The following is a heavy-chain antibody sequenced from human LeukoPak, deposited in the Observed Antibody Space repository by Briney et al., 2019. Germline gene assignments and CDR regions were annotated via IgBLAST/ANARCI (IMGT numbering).Heavy chain of an antibody. CDR1: GFTFDDYG. D-gene: IGHD4-11*01. CDR2: INWNGGST. CDR3: ARDYSNYDNWFDP. Sequence: GSLRLSCAASGFTFDDYGMSWVRQAPGKGLEWVSGINWNGGSTGYADSVKGRFTISRDNAKKSLYLQMNSLRAEDTAVYYCARDYSNYDNWFDPWGQGTLVTVSS. V-gene: IGHV3-20*04. J-gene: IGHJ5*02.